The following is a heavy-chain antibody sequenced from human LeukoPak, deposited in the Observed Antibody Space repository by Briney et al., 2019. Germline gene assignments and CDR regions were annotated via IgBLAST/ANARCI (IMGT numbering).Heavy chain of an antibody. V-gene: IGHV1-18*01. CDR1: GYTFTSSG. Sequence: ASVTVSCKASGYTFTSSGISWVRQVPGQGLEWVGWVSTATGTTNYALNVQDRVTMTRDTSTSTVYMELRSLRSDDTAVYYCARGGQYVLHYDSSGYPPRGHWGQGTLVTVSS. CDR2: VSTATGTT. D-gene: IGHD3-22*01. J-gene: IGHJ4*02. CDR3: ARGGQYVLHYDSSGYPPRGH.